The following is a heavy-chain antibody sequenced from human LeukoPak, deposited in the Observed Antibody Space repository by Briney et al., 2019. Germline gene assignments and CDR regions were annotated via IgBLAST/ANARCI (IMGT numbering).Heavy chain of an antibody. D-gene: IGHD1-26*01. CDR1: GGTFSSYA. Sequence: SVKVSYKASGGTFSSYAISWVRQAPGQGLEWMGRIIPILGIANYAQKFQGRVTITADKSTSTAYMELSSLRSEDTAVYYCARSSGSYYDYWGQGTLVTVSS. V-gene: IGHV1-69*04. J-gene: IGHJ4*02. CDR3: ARSSGSYYDY. CDR2: IIPILGIA.